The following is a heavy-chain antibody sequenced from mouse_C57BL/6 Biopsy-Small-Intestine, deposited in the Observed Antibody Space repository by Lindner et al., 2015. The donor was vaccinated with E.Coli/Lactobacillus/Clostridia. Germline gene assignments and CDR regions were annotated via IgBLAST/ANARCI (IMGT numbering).Heavy chain of an antibody. CDR2: IHPRSGIT. V-gene: IGHV1-81*01. CDR1: GYTFISYG. J-gene: IGHJ2*01. Sequence: VQLQESGAELARPGASVKLSCKASGYTFISYGLSWVRQRAGQGLEWIGEIHPRSGITYYNEKFKGKATLTADKSSSTAYMELRSLTSEDSAVYFCARGDSLDYWGQGTTLTVSS. D-gene: IGHD3-3*01. CDR3: ARGDSLDY.